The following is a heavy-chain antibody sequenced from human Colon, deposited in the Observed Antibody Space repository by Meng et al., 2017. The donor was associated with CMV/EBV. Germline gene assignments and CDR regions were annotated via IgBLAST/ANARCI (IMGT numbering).Heavy chain of an antibody. V-gene: IGHV3-48*03. CDR3: AKDYYYYYYGMDV. Sequence: GGSLRLSCVASGFSTSRYEMNWVRQAPGKGLEWLSYITSSGSTIYYADSVKGRFTISRDDSKNTLYLEMNGLRAEDTAVYYCAKDYYYYYYGMDVWGQGTTVTVSS. J-gene: IGHJ6*02. CDR2: ITSSGSTI. CDR1: GFSTSRYE.